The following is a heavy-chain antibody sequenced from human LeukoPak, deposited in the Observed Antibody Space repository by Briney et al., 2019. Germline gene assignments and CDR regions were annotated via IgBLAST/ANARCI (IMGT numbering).Heavy chain of an antibody. V-gene: IGHV4-34*01. CDR3: ASLRSGDCYLCDAFDI. D-gene: IGHD2-21*02. Sequence: SETLSLTCAVYGGSFSGYYWSWIRQPPGKGLEWIGEINHSGSTNYNPSLKSRVTISVDTSKNQFSLKLSSVTAADTAVYYCASLRSGDCYLCDAFDIWGQGTMVTVSS. CDR2: INHSGST. CDR1: GGSFSGYY. J-gene: IGHJ3*02.